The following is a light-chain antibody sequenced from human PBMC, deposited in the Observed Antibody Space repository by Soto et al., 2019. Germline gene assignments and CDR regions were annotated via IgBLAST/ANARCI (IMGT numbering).Light chain of an antibody. CDR3: QLYGVSSPRIT. CDR2: GAT. J-gene: IGKJ5*01. CDR1: QTVSASY. Sequence: EIVLTKSPGTLSLSPGEKATLSCRASQTVSASYLAWYQQKPGQAPRLLIYGATNRIIGIPDRFSGSVSGTDFTLTISRLEPEDFAVYYCQLYGVSSPRITFGQGTRLEIK. V-gene: IGKV3-20*01.